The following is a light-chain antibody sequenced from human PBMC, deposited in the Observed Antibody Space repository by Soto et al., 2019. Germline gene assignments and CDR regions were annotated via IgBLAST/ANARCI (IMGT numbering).Light chain of an antibody. CDR1: QHVDSSY. CDR2: ATS. Sequence: EVVLTQSPGTLSLSPGETATLSCRASQHVDSSYFSWFQQKPGQPPRVLIFATSTRATGTPRRFTGSGSGTDFTLTISRLEPEDFALYFCQQFTDSPPEYTFGLGTKLEIK. V-gene: IGKV3-20*01. J-gene: IGKJ2*01. CDR3: QQFTDSPPEYT.